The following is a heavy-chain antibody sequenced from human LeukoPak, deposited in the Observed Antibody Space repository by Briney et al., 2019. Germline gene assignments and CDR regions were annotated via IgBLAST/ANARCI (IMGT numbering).Heavy chain of an antibody. CDR2: IIPIFGTA. J-gene: IGHJ4*02. V-gene: IGHV1-69*05. CDR1: GGTFSSYA. D-gene: IGHD5-12*01. Sequence: ASVKVSCKASGGTFSSYAISWVRQAPGQGLEWMGGIIPIFGTANYAQKFQGKVTITTDESTSTAYMELSSLRSEDTAVYYCAREDIEGYYFDYCGQGTLVTVSS. CDR3: AREDIEGYYFDY.